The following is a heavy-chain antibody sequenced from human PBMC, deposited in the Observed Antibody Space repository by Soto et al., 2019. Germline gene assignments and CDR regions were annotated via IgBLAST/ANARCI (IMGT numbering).Heavy chain of an antibody. D-gene: IGHD3-9*01. CDR3: AKDSLRYFDWFDY. CDR2: ISYDGSNK. Sequence: GGSLRLSCAASGFTFSSYGMHWVRQAPGKGLEWVAVISYDGSNKYYADSVKGRFTISRDNSKNTLYLQMNSLRAEDTAVYYCAKDSLRYFDWFDYWGQGTLVTVSS. J-gene: IGHJ5*01. CDR1: GFTFSSYG. V-gene: IGHV3-30*18.